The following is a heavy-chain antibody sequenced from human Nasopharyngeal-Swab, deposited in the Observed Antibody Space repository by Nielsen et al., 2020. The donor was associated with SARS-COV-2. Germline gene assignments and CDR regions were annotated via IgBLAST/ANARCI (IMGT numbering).Heavy chain of an antibody. J-gene: IGHJ3*02. Sequence: GESLKISCPASGFTFGDYAMSWVRQAPGKGLEWVGFIRSKAYGGTTAYAASVKGRFTISRDDSKSIAYLQMNSLKTEDTAVYYCYLSAQLVRRAFDIWGQGTMVTVSS. CDR1: GFTFGDYA. V-gene: IGHV3-49*04. CDR2: IRSKAYGGTT. D-gene: IGHD6-13*01. CDR3: YLSAQLVRRAFDI.